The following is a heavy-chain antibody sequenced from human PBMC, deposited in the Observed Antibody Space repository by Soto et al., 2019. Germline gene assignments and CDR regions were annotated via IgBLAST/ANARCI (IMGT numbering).Heavy chain of an antibody. CDR3: ARGTTMVRGANYYYYMDV. D-gene: IGHD3-10*01. Sequence: PSETLSLTCAVYGLSFSGYYWIWIRQPPGKGLEWIGEINHSGSTNYNPSLKSRVTISVDTSKNQFSLKLSSVTAADTAVYYCARGTTMVRGANYYYYMDVWGKGTTVTVSS. CDR1: GLSFSGYY. J-gene: IGHJ6*03. V-gene: IGHV4-34*01. CDR2: INHSGST.